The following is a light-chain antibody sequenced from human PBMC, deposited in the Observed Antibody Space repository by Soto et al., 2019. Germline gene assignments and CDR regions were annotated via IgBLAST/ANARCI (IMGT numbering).Light chain of an antibody. Sequence: QSALTQPASVSGSPGQSITISCTGTSSDVGGYNYVSWYQQHPAKVPKLMIYHVSNRPSGASDRFSGSKSGNTASLTISGLQAEDEGDYYCYSYTTSSTYVFGTGTKVTVL. CDR1: SSDVGGYNY. V-gene: IGLV2-14*01. J-gene: IGLJ1*01. CDR2: HVS. CDR3: YSYTTSSTYV.